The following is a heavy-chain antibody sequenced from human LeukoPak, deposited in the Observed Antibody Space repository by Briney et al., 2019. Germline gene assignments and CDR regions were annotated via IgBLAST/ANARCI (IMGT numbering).Heavy chain of an antibody. D-gene: IGHD6-13*01. Sequence: GGSLRLSCAASGFTVSSNYMSWVRQAPGKGREWVSVIYSGGSTYYADSVKGRFTISRDNSKNTLYLQMNSLRAEDTAVYYCARIIAAAGADAFDIWGQGTMVTVSS. CDR1: GFTVSSNY. J-gene: IGHJ3*02. CDR2: IYSGGST. CDR3: ARIIAAAGADAFDI. V-gene: IGHV3-53*01.